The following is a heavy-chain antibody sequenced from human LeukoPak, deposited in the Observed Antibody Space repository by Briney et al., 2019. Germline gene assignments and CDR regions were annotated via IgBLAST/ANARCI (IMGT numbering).Heavy chain of an antibody. CDR3: ARGADGVSSNSRGWFDP. CDR2: ISTSSSYI. Sequence: GSLRLSCTAPGFTFRSYSVNWVRQAPGKGLGWVLSISTSSSYIYYADSVKGRFTISRDNARNSLYLQMNTLRAEDTAVYSCARGADGVSSNSRGWFDPWGQGTLVTVSS. J-gene: IGHJ5*02. CDR1: GFTFRSYS. D-gene: IGHD2-15*01. V-gene: IGHV3-21*01.